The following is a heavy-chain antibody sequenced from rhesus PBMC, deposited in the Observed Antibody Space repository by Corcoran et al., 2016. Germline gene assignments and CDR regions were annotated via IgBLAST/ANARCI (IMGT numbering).Heavy chain of an antibody. V-gene: IGHV4-165*01. CDR2: IDGGSGNR. D-gene: IGHD1-14*01. Sequence: QVQLQESGPGLVKPSETLSLTCAVSGGSVNSIYWSWFRQSPVKGLEWIGLIDGGSGNRYNNPSLKSRVTMSRDMSKNHCSLKVNSVTAADTAVYYCARYKPIVGTTYFDYWGQGVLVTVSS. CDR3: ARYKPIVGTTYFDY. CDR1: GGSVNSIY. J-gene: IGHJ4*01.